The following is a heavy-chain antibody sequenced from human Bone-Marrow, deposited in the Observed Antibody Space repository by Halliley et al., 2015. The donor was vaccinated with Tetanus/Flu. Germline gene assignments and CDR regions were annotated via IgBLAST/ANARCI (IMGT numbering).Heavy chain of an antibody. CDR3: ARGSGLHPATFDI. Sequence: GWIGCIFHSGPTIYTSSLGSRATMSMEASRNRFSLTLTSVIAADTAVYFCARGSGLHPATFDIWGQGTMVTVSS. V-gene: IGHV4-59*09. J-gene: IGHJ3*02. D-gene: IGHD2-15*01. CDR2: IFHSGPT.